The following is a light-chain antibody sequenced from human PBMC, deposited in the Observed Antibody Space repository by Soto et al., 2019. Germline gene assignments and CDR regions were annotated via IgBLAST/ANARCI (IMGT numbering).Light chain of an antibody. CDR1: QSISSY. Sequence: DIQMTQSLSSLSASVGDRVTITCRASQSISSYLNWYQQKPGKAPERLIYAASTLQSGVPSRFSGSGSGTDFTLTISSLQPDDFATYYCQQRTFGGGTKVDIK. J-gene: IGKJ4*01. CDR2: AAS. V-gene: IGKV1-39*01. CDR3: QQRT.